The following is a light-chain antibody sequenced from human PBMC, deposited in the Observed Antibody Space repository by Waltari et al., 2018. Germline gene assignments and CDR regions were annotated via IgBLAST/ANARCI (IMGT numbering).Light chain of an antibody. V-gene: IGLV3-19*01. Sequence: SSELTQDPAVSVALGQPVRIPCQGDSLRRYYASWYQQRPGQAPVLVLYGQNNRPSGIPDRFSGSASGNTASLTITGTQAEDEADYYCHSRDTISTRVFGGGTRLTV. CDR1: SLRRYY. J-gene: IGLJ3*02. CDR3: HSRDTISTRV. CDR2: GQN.